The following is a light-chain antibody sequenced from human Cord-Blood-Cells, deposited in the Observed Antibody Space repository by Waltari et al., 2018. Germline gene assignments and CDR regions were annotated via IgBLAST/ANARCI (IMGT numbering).Light chain of an antibody. CDR2: DAS. V-gene: IGKV1-5*01. Sequence: DIQMTQSPSTLSASVGDRVTITCWASQSISSWLAWYQQKPGKAPKLLIYDASSVESGVPSRFSGSGSGTEFTLTISSLQPDDFATYYCQQYNNFGQGTKLEIK. CDR3: QQYNN. CDR1: QSISSW. J-gene: IGKJ2*01.